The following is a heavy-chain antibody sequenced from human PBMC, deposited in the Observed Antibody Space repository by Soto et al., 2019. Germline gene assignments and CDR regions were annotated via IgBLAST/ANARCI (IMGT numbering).Heavy chain of an antibody. CDR1: GGTFSSYA. CDR3: ARDGSLHGDPYWFDP. CDR2: IIPIFGTA. V-gene: IGHV1-69*13. Sequence: SVKVSCKASGGTFSSYAISWVRQAPGQGLEWMGGIIPIFGTANYAQKFQGRVTITADESTSTAYMELSSLRSEDTAVYYCARDGSLHGDPYWFDPWGQGTLVTVSS. J-gene: IGHJ5*02. D-gene: IGHD4-17*01.